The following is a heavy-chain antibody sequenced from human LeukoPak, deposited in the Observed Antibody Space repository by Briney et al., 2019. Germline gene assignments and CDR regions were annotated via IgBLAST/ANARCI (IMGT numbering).Heavy chain of an antibody. CDR2: IIPMFGTA. CDR3: ARGEPYCSGGSCYYYYYMDV. Sequence: SVKVSCKASGGTFSSDAISWVRQAPGQGLEWMGGIIPMFGTANYAQKFQGRVTITADESTSTAYMELSSLRSEDTAVYYCARGEPYCSGGSCYYYYYMDVWGKGTTVTISS. CDR1: GGTFSSDA. D-gene: IGHD2-15*01. V-gene: IGHV1-69*13. J-gene: IGHJ6*03.